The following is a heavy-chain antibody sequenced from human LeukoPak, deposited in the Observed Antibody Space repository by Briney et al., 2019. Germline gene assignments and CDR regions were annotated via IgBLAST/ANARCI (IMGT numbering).Heavy chain of an antibody. CDR2: INHSGST. D-gene: IGHD3-3*01. CDR1: GGSFSGYY. J-gene: IGHJ4*02. CDR3: ARAYYDFWSGYPYYFDY. V-gene: IGHV4-34*01. Sequence: KPSETLSLTCAVYGGSFSGYYWGWIRQPPGKGLEWIGEINHSGSTNYNPSLKSRVTISVDTSKNQFSLKLSSVTAADTAVYYCARAYYDFWSGYPYYFDYWGQGTLITVSS.